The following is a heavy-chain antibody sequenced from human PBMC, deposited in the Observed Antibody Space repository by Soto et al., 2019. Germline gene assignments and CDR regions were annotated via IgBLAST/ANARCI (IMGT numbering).Heavy chain of an antibody. CDR2: MYHSGST. V-gene: IGHV4-30-2*01. CDR3: ARGEVVALGY. D-gene: IGHD2-15*01. Sequence: SETLSLTCTVSGGSISSGGYYWSWIRQPPGKGLEWIGYMYHSGSTYYNPSLKSRVTISVDTSKNQFSLKLTSVTAADTAVYYCARGEVVALGYWGQGTLVTFSS. J-gene: IGHJ4*02. CDR1: GGSISSGGYY.